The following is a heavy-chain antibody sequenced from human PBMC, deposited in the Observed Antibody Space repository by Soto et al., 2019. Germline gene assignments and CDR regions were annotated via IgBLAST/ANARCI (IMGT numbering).Heavy chain of an antibody. CDR3: ARGLDIVVVVAATPPHFDY. J-gene: IGHJ4*02. CDR2: ISAYNGNT. D-gene: IGHD2-15*01. Sequence: GASVKVSCKASGYTFTSNGSSWVRQAPGQGLEWMGWISAYNGNTNYAQKLQGRVTMTTDTSTSTAYMELRSLRSDDTAVYYCARGLDIVVVVAATPPHFDYWGQGTLVTVSS. V-gene: IGHV1-18*01. CDR1: GYTFTSNG.